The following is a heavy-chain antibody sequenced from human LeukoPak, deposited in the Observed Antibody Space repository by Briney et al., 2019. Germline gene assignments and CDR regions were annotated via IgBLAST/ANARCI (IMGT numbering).Heavy chain of an antibody. CDR2: ISYDGSNK. D-gene: IGHD3-3*01. Sequence: GGSLRLSCAASGFTFSSYAMHWVRQAPGKGLEWVAVISYDGSNKYYADSVKGRFTISRDNSKNTLYLQMNSLRAEDTAVYYCARRYYDFWTGYYNYFDYWGQGTLVTVSS. V-gene: IGHV3-30-3*01. CDR3: ARRYYDFWTGYYNYFDY. J-gene: IGHJ4*02. CDR1: GFTFSSYA.